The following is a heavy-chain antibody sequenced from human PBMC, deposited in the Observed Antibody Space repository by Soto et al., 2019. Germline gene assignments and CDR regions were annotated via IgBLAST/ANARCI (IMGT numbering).Heavy chain of an antibody. CDR3: ARANPFGDSAAYGLDV. Sequence: GGSLRLSCAASGFTFSSYGMHWVRQAPGKGLEWVAVISYDGSNKYYADSVKGRFTISRDNSKKTLYLQMNSLGAEDTAVYYCARANPFGDSAAYGLDVWRQGTTLTVSS. CDR1: GFTFSSYG. CDR2: ISYDGSNK. V-gene: IGHV3-30*03. D-gene: IGHD4-17*01. J-gene: IGHJ6*02.